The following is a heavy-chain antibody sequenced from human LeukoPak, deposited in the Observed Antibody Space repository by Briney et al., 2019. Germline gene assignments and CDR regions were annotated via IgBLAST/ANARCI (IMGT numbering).Heavy chain of an antibody. Sequence: GGSLRPSCAASGFTFSSYAMSWVRQAPGKGLEWVSAISGSGGSTYYADSVKGRFTISRDNSKNTLYLQMNSLRAEDTAVYYCARGGYHHGFDIWGQGTMVTVSS. J-gene: IGHJ3*02. CDR3: ARGGYHHGFDI. D-gene: IGHD2-15*01. CDR1: GFTFSSYA. CDR2: ISGSGGST. V-gene: IGHV3-23*01.